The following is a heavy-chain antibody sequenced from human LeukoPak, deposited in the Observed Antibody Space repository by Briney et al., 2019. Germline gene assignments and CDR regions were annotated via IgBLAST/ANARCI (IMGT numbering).Heavy chain of an antibody. D-gene: IGHD5-12*01. Sequence: GGSLRLSCAASGFTFSDYYMSWIRQAPGKGLEWVSYISSSGSTIYYADSVKGRFTISRDNSKNTLYLQMNSLRAEDTAVYYCAKGGGYEAQYYYYYLDVWGKGTTVTISS. J-gene: IGHJ6*03. CDR3: AKGGGYEAQYYYYYLDV. CDR1: GFTFSDYY. V-gene: IGHV3-11*04. CDR2: ISSSGSTI.